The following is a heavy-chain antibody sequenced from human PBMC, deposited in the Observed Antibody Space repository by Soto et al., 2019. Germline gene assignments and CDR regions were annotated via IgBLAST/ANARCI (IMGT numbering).Heavy chain of an antibody. CDR2: IYYSGST. CDR3: ARVSKEYWYFDL. Sequence: SETLSLACTFSGGYLSSYYLNLLRQSPGKGLEWIGYIYYSGSTSHNPSLKSRVTISVDTSKNQFSLKLSSVTAADTAVYYCARVSKEYWYFDLWGRGTLVTVSS. J-gene: IGHJ2*01. CDR1: GGYLSSYY. V-gene: IGHV4-59*08.